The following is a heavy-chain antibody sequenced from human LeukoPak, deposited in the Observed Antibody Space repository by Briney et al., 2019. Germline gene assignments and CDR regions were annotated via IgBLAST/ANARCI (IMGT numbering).Heavy chain of an antibody. CDR2: ISGSGGST. CDR1: GFTFSSYA. J-gene: IGHJ4*02. Sequence: PGGSLRLSCAASGFTFSSYAMSWVRQAPGKGLEWVSAISGSGGSTYYADSVKGRFTISRDNSKNTVSLQMNILRVEDTAVYYCAKGSYGDYAHWGQGTLVTVSS. D-gene: IGHD4-17*01. V-gene: IGHV3-23*01. CDR3: AKGSYGDYAH.